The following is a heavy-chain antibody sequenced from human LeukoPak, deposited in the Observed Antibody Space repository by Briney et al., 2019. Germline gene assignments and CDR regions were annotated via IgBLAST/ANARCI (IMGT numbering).Heavy chain of an antibody. Sequence: GASVKVSCKASGYTFTGYYMHWVRQAPAQGLDWMGIINPSGGSTSYAQKFQGRVTMTRDTSTSTVYMELSSLRSEDTAVYYCARRLWAYCGGDCYAQFFDPWGQGTLVTVSS. D-gene: IGHD2-21*02. CDR2: INPSGGST. CDR3: ARRLWAYCGGDCYAQFFDP. V-gene: IGHV1-46*01. J-gene: IGHJ5*02. CDR1: GYTFTGYY.